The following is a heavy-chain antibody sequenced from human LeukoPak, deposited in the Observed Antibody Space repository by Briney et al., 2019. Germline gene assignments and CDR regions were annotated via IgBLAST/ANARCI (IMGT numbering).Heavy chain of an antibody. Sequence: SGTLSLTCTVSGGSLSSYYWSWIRQPPGMGLEWIGYTYHSGSTNYNPSLKSRVTIPLDKSRKQISLPASSMTAAATAVYYCARAGACVVLRTVWFDPWGQGSLVSVSS. J-gene: IGHJ5*02. CDR2: TYHSGST. CDR3: ARAGACVVLRTVWFDP. D-gene: IGHD2-8*01. V-gene: IGHV4-59*01. CDR1: GGSLSSYY.